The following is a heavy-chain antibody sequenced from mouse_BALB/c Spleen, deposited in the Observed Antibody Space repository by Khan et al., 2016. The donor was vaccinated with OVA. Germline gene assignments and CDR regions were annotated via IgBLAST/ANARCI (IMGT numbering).Heavy chain of an antibody. CDR1: GYSITSNYA. CDR2: ISQSGSN. J-gene: IGHJ4*01. V-gene: IGHV3-2*02. Sequence: EVQLQESGPGLVKPSQSLSLTCTVNGYSITSNYAWNWIRQFPGNKLEWMGYISQSGSNNNNPSLKSRPSTTRDTSKNQFFLLLHSVTTEDSATYYCARGNYYGYALDYWGQGTSVTVSS. CDR3: ARGNYYGYALDY. D-gene: IGHD1-1*01.